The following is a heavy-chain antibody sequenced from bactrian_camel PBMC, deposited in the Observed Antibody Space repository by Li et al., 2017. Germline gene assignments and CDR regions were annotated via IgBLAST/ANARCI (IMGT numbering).Heavy chain of an antibody. D-gene: IGHD2*01. CDR1: GFVYGSYC. Sequence: HVQLVESGGGSVQTGGSLRLSCAISGFVYGSYCIGWFRQAPGMLREGVANIVHTGATTYADSVRGRFTISQDNAKNTIYLQMNSLRSQDTAMYYCAASRFSLSPSLCDGGRQPSFDYWGQGTQDTVS. CDR2: IVHTGAT. J-gene: IGHJ6*01. V-gene: IGHV3S53*01. CDR3: AASRFSLSPSLCDGGRQPSFDY.